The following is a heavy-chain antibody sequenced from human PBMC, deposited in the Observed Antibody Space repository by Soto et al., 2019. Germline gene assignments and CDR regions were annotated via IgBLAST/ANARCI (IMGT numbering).Heavy chain of an antibody. D-gene: IGHD3-3*01. J-gene: IGHJ4*02. V-gene: IGHV1-24*01. CDR1: GYTLTELS. Sequence: ASVKVSCKVSGYTLTELSMHWVRQAPGKGLEWMGSFDPEDGETIYAQKFQGRVTMTEYTSTETAYMELSSLRSEDTAVYYCATGPNDFWSGYHFDYWGQGTLVTVSS. CDR2: FDPEDGET. CDR3: ATGPNDFWSGYHFDY.